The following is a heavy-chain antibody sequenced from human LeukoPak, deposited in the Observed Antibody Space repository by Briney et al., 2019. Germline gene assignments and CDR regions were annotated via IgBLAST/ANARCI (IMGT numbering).Heavy chain of an antibody. Sequence: SETLSLTCTVSGGSISSSTYYRGWIRQPPGKGLEWIASIYYSGSTYYNPSLKSRVTISVDTSKNQFSPKVSSVTAADTAVYYCARLPAATDIWGQGTMVTVSS. CDR3: ARLPAATDI. CDR1: GGSISSSTYY. V-gene: IGHV4-39*01. J-gene: IGHJ3*02. CDR2: IYYSGST.